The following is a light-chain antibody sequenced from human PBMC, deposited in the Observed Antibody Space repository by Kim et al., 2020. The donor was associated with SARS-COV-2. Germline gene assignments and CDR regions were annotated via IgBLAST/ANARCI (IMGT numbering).Light chain of an antibody. V-gene: IGLV2-14*03. Sequence: QSALTQPASVSGSPGQSITISCTGTSSDVGDYNYVSWYQQHPGKAHKLMIYDVSNRPSGVSNRFSGSKSGNTASLTISGLQAEDEADYYCSSYTSSSTYVVFGGGTQLTVL. J-gene: IGLJ2*01. CDR2: DVS. CDR1: SSDVGDYNY. CDR3: SSYTSSSTYVV.